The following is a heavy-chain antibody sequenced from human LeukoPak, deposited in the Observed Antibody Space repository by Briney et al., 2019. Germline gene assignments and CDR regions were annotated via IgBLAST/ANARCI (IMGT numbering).Heavy chain of an antibody. CDR3: ARGLRGTFGVVICGLDY. J-gene: IGHJ4*02. D-gene: IGHD3-3*01. V-gene: IGHV1-2*06. CDR2: INPNSGGT. Sequence: VASVKVSFKASGYTFTGYYMHWVRQAPGQGLEWMGRINPNSGGTNYAQKFQGRVTMTRDTSISTAYMELSRLRSDDTAVYYCARGLRGTFGVVICGLDYWGQGTLVTVSS. CDR1: GYTFTGYY.